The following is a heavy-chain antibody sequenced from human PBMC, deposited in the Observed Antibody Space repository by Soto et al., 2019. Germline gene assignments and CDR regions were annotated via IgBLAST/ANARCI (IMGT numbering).Heavy chain of an antibody. CDR3: ARHGGRTFGVTLHQFDT. V-gene: IGHV4-39*01. J-gene: IGHJ4*02. Sequence: QPQLQESGPGLVKPSETLSLTCTVSGDSVTRPACYYWGWIRQPPGQGLEWIGGFYCAGETYYNSSLKCRVGITLNSARGQFPLRLASVTASETAVYDWARHGGRTFGVTLHQFDTWGQGTMVAVSP. CDR2: FYCAGET. D-gene: IGHD3-3*02. CDR1: GDSVTRPACYY.